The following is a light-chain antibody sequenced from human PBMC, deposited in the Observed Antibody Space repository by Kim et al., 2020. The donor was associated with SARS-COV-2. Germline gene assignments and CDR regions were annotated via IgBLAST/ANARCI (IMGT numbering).Light chain of an antibody. V-gene: IGLV1-40*01. CDR2: GNS. CDR1: RWSVGGGED. J-gene: IGLJ3*02. CDR3: QSYDSSLSGWV. Sequence: RGAVAGSGGRWSVGGGEDGRGCQQLRGTAAKRVIYGNSNRPSGVPDRFSGSKSGTSASLAITGLQAEDEADYYCQSYDSSLSGWVFGGGTQLTVL.